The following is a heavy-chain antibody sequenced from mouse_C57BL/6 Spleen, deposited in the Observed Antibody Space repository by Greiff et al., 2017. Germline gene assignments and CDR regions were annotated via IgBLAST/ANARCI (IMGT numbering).Heavy chain of an antibody. CDR3: ARTDDYDVWFAY. D-gene: IGHD2-4*01. J-gene: IGHJ3*01. CDR2: INPGSGGT. CDR1: GYAFTNYL. V-gene: IGHV1-54*01. Sequence: VKLQESGAELVRPGTSVKVSCKASGYAFTNYLIEWVKQRPGQGLEWIGVINPGSGGTNYNEKFKGKATLTADKSSSTAYMQLSSLTSEDSAVYFCARTDDYDVWFAYWGQGTLVTVSA.